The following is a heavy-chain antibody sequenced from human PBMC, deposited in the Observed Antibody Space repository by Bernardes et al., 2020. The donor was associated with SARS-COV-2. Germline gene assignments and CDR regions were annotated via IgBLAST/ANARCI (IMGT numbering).Heavy chain of an antibody. D-gene: IGHD6-13*01. V-gene: IGHV3-7*01. CDR3: ARDMAAAVYYYYGMDV. CDR2: IKFDGSEE. J-gene: IGHJ6*02. Sequence: GGSLRLSCAASGFTFSTNWMTWVRQAAGKGLEWVAKIKFDGSEEYYADSVKGRFTISRDNSKNTLYLQMNSLRAEDTAVYYCARDMAAAVYYYYGMDVWGQGTTVTVSS. CDR1: GFTFSTNW.